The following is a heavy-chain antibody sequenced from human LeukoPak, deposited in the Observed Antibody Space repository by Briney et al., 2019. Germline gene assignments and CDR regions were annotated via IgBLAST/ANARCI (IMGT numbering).Heavy chain of an antibody. J-gene: IGHJ4*02. D-gene: IGHD7-27*01. CDR2: ISASNGNT. CDR1: GYTFKNYG. CDR3: GKGSTLGY. Sequence: ASVKVSCKASGYTFKNYGVSWVRQAPGQGFEWMGWISASNGNTNYAQKSQGRVTMTTDTSTSTAYMELRSLRFDDTAVYYCGKGSTLGYWGQGTLVTVSS. V-gene: IGHV1-18*01.